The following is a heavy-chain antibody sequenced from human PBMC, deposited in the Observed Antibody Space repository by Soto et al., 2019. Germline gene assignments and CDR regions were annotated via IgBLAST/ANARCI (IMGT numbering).Heavy chain of an antibody. D-gene: IGHD3-16*01. Sequence: EVQLVESGGGLVKPGGSLKLSCAASGFTFDVAWMNWVSQAPGKGLEWVGRIKGKTDGGTTNYAASVNGRITISRDNSRNSLYLQMSSLRTDDTAVYYCTTDALTNAYIGYTMDAWGQGTTLMVS. CDR2: IKGKTDGGTT. CDR3: TTDALTNAYIGYTMDA. CDR1: GFTFDVAW. V-gene: IGHV3-15*07. J-gene: IGHJ6*02.